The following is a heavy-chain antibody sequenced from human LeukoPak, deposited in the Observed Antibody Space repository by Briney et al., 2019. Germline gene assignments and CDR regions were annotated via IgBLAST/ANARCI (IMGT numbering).Heavy chain of an antibody. Sequence: GGSLRLSCAASGFTFDDYAMHWVRQAPGKSLEWVSLISWHGGSTYYADSVKGRFTISRDNSRNSLYLQMNSLRAEDTAVYYCARDIAVAGTDYWGQGTLVTVSS. CDR1: GFTFDDYA. V-gene: IGHV3-43D*03. CDR3: ARDIAVAGTDY. D-gene: IGHD6-19*01. CDR2: ISWHGGST. J-gene: IGHJ4*02.